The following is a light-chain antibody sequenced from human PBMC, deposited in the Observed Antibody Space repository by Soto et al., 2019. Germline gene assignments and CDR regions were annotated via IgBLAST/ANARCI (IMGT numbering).Light chain of an antibody. CDR1: SGSIASNY. V-gene: IGLV6-57*04. CDR2: EDN. CDR3: QSCDSSNHVV. Sequence: NFMLTQPHSVSESPGKTVTISCTRSSGSIASNYVQWYQQRPGSAPTTVIYEDNQRPSGVPDRFSGSVDSSSNSASLTISGLKTEDEADYYCQSCDSSNHVVFGGGTQLTVL. J-gene: IGLJ2*01.